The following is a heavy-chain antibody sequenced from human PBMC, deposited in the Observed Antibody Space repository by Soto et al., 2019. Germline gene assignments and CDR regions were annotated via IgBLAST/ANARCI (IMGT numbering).Heavy chain of an antibody. D-gene: IGHD7-27*01. CDR2: IKPDGSEK. J-gene: IGHJ4*02. CDR1: GFTFSRYW. V-gene: IGHV3-7*05. CDR3: ANENWANPDS. Sequence: PGGSLRLSCAASGFTFSRYWMSWVRQAPGKGLEWVANIKPDGSEKWSVDSVKGRFTISRDNAKNSLFLQMNNLTVEDTAVYYCANENWANPDSWGQGNLVTVSS.